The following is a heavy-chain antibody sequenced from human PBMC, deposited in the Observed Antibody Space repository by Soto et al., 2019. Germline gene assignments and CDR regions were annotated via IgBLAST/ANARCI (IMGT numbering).Heavy chain of an antibody. CDR2: ISAYNGNT. D-gene: IGHD3-9*01. Sequence: ASVKVSCKASGYTFTSYGISWVRQAPGQGLEWMGWISAYNGNTNYAQKLQGRVTMTTDTSTSTAYMELRSLRSDDTAVYYCARDSDLRYFDILLDYWGQGTLVTVSS. V-gene: IGHV1-18*04. CDR3: ARDSDLRYFDILLDY. J-gene: IGHJ4*02. CDR1: GYTFTSYG.